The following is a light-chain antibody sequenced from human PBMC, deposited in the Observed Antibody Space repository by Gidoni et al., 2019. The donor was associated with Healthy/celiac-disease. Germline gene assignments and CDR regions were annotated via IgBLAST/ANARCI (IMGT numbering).Light chain of an antibody. CDR2: KDS. CDR1: ALPKQY. V-gene: IGLV3-25*03. Sequence: SYELTQPPSVSVSPGQTARITCSGDALPKQYAYWYQQKPGQAPVLVIYKDSERTSGIPERFSGSSSGTTVTLTISGVQAEDEADYYCQSADSSGTYEGVFGGGTKLTVL. CDR3: QSADSSGTYEGV. J-gene: IGLJ2*01.